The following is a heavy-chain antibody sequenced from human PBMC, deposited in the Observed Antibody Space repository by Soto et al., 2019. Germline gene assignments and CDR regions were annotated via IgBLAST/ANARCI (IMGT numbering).Heavy chain of an antibody. CDR1: GFTFSSYA. J-gene: IGHJ4*02. Sequence: GGSLRLSCAASGFTFSSYAMHWVRQAPGKGLEWVAVISYDGSNKYYADSVKGRFTISRDNSKNTLYLQMNSLRAEDTAVYYCARDPQGPSVRYFDWFHFDYWGQGTLVTVSS. CDR3: ARDPQGPSVRYFDWFHFDY. D-gene: IGHD3-9*01. CDR2: ISYDGSNK. V-gene: IGHV3-30-3*01.